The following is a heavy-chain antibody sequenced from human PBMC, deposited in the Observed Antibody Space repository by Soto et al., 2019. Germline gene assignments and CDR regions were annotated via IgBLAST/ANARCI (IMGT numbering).Heavy chain of an antibody. CDR2: IYPGDSDT. V-gene: IGHV5-51*01. D-gene: IGHD3-10*01. Sequence: GESLKISCKGSGYSFTSYWIDWVRQMPGKGLEWMGIIYPGDSDTRYSPSFQGQVTISADKSISTAYLQWSSLKASDTAMYYCARRVCLVRGVIRSNWFDPWGQGTLVTVSS. J-gene: IGHJ5*02. CDR3: ARRVCLVRGVIRSNWFDP. CDR1: GYSFTSYW.